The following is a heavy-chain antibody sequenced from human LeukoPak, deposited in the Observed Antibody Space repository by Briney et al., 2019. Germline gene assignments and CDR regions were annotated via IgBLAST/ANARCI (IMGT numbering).Heavy chain of an antibody. D-gene: IGHD5-18*01. CDR2: ISGSGGST. CDR1: GFTFSSYA. Sequence: GGSLRLPCAASGFTFSSYAMSWVRQAPGKGLEWVSAISGSGGSTYYADSVKGRFTISRDNSKNTLYLQMNSLRAEDTAVYYCAKGKRGYSYGWDYWGQGTLVTVSS. V-gene: IGHV3-23*01. J-gene: IGHJ4*02. CDR3: AKGKRGYSYGWDY.